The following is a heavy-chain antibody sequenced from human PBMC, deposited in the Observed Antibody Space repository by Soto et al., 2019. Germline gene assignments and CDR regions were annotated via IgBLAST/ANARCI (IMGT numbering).Heavy chain of an antibody. D-gene: IGHD6-19*01. V-gene: IGHV4-4*02. CDR3: GRDIAVPRTRGFYF. CDR2: IYHTGTT. Sequence: QVQLQESGPGLVKPSGTLSLTCAVSGGSISDNWWSWVRQPPGKGLEWIGEIYHTGTTHYNPSLWSRVTISIDRSMNLFFLKLSSVIASETAVYFCGRDIAVPRTRGFYFLVQLTLVTVSS. CDR1: GGSISDNW. J-gene: IGHJ4*02.